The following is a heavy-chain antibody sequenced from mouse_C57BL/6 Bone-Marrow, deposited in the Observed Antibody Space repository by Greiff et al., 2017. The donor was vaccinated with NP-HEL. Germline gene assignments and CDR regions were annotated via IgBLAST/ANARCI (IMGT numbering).Heavy chain of an antibody. CDR2: IYPGDGDT. V-gene: IGHV1-82*01. CDR1: GYAFSSSW. Sequence: QVQLQQSGPELVKPGASVKISCKASGYAFSSSWMNWVKQRPGKGLEWIGRIYPGDGDTNYNGKFKGKAKLTADKSSSTAYMQLSSLTSEDSAVYFCARHYYGSSHWYFDVWGTGTTVTVSS. CDR3: ARHYYGSSHWYFDV. D-gene: IGHD1-1*01. J-gene: IGHJ1*03.